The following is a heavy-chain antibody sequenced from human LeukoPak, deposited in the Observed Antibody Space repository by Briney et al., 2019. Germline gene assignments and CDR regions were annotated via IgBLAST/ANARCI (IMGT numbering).Heavy chain of an antibody. CDR1: GFTFSTYW. J-gene: IGHJ6*03. Sequence: PGGSLRLSCAASGFTFSTYWMHWVRQAPGKGLVWVSRINSDGSSTSYADSVKGRFTISRDNAKNTLYLQMNSLRAEDTAVYYCARVQHYDSSGYYYAYYYYYYMDVWGKGTTVTVSS. CDR3: ARVQHYDSSGYYYAYYYYYYMDV. V-gene: IGHV3-74*01. D-gene: IGHD3-22*01. CDR2: INSDGSST.